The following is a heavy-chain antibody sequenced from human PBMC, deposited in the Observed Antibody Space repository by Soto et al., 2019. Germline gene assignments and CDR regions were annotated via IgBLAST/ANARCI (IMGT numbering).Heavy chain of an antibody. CDR3: AREIVPAGYVYYYGMDV. D-gene: IGHD2-2*01. CDR1: GFTFSSYG. J-gene: IGHJ6*02. CDR2: IWYDGSNK. V-gene: IGHV3-33*01. Sequence: QVQLVESGGGVVQPGRSLRLSCAASGFTFSSYGMHWVRQAPGKGLEWVAVIWYDGSNKYYADSVKGRFTISRDNSKNTLYLQMNSLRAEDTAVYYCAREIVPAGYVYYYGMDVWGQGTTVTVSS.